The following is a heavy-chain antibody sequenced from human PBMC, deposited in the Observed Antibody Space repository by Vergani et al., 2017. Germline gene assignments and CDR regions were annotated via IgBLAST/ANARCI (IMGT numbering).Heavy chain of an antibody. CDR2: IYYSGST. D-gene: IGHD6-19*01. CDR3: ARGSSGWYSGYYYYGMDV. Sequence: QLQLQESGPGLVKPSETLSLTCTVSGGSISSSSYYWGWIRQPPGKGLEWIGSIYYSGSTYYNPSLKSRVTISVDTSKNQFSLKLSSVTAADTAVYYCARGSSGWYSGYYYYGMDVWGQGTTVTVSS. CDR1: GGSISSSSYY. J-gene: IGHJ6*02. V-gene: IGHV4-39*01.